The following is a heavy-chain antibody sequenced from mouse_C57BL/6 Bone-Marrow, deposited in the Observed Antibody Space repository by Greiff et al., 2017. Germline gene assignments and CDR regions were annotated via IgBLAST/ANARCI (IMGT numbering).Heavy chain of an antibody. J-gene: IGHJ3*01. D-gene: IGHD1-1*02. CDR3: TRDSYVSFAY. V-gene: IGHV5-9-1*02. CDR1: GFTFSSYA. CDR2: ISSGGDYI. Sequence: EVMLVESGEGLVKPGGSLKLSCAASGFTFSSYAMSWVRQTPEKRLEWVAYISSGGDYIYYADTVKGRFTISRDNARNTLYLQMSSLKSEDTAMYYCTRDSYVSFAYWGQGTLVTVSA.